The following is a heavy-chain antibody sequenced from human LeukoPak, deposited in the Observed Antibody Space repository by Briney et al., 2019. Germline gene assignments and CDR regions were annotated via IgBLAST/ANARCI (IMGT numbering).Heavy chain of an antibody. CDR1: GFTFSSYG. CDR2: ISYDGSNQ. D-gene: IGHD3-16*01. CDR3: AKDKGGGYGNDGFDI. V-gene: IGHV3-30*18. Sequence: GRSLRLSCAASGFTFSSYGMHRVRQAPGKGLEWVAVISYDGSNQYYADSVKGRFTISRDNSKNTLYLQMNSLRAEDTAVYYCAKDKGGGYGNDGFDIWGRGTMVTVSS. J-gene: IGHJ3*02.